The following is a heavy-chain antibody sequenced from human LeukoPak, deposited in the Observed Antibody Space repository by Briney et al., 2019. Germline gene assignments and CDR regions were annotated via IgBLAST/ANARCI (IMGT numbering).Heavy chain of an antibody. CDR2: IYYSGST. D-gene: IGHD6-6*01. CDR3: ATSYSSSSQIDY. J-gene: IGHJ4*02. V-gene: IGHV4-59*01. CDR1: GGSISSYY. Sequence: PSETLSLTCTVSGGSISSYYWSWIRQPPGKGLECIGYIYYSGSTNYNPSLKSRVTISVDTSKNQFSLKLSSVTAADTAVHYCATSYSSSSQIDYWGRGTLVTVSS.